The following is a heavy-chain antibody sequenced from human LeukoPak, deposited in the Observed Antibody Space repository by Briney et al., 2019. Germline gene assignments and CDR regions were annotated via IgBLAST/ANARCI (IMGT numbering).Heavy chain of an antibody. Sequence: SGGSLRLSCAASGFTFTYYGMHWVRQAPGKGLEWVAFIRYDGSNKYYADSVKGRFTVSRDNSKNTLYLQMNSLRAEDTAMYYCAKDHGIAAAGVFDYWGQGTLVTVSS. CDR2: IRYDGSNK. V-gene: IGHV3-30*02. J-gene: IGHJ4*02. CDR1: GFTFTYYG. D-gene: IGHD6-13*01. CDR3: AKDHGIAAAGVFDY.